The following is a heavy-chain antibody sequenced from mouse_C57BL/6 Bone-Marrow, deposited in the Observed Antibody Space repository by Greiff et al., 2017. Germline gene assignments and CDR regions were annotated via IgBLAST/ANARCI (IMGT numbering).Heavy chain of an antibody. CDR3: ACYYYDYGAWFAY. CDR2: IDPEDGET. V-gene: IGHV14-2*01. CDR1: GFNIKDYY. D-gene: IGHD2-4*01. J-gene: IGHJ3*01. Sequence: EVKLMESGAELLKPGASVKLSCPASGFNIKDYYMHWVKQRTEQGMEWIGRIDPEDGETKYAPKFQGKATITADTSSNTAYLQLSSLTSEDTAVYYCACYYYDYGAWFAYWGQGTLVTVSA.